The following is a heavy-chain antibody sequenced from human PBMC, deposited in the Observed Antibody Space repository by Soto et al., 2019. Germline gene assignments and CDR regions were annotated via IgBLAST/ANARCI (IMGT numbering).Heavy chain of an antibody. CDR2: INPNSGGT. CDR1: GYTFTGYY. D-gene: IGHD3-3*01. J-gene: IGHJ6*02. CDR3: ARLSFYDFWSDPYGMDV. Sequence: ASVKVSFKASGYTFTGYYMHWVRQAPGQGLEWMGWINPNSGGTNYAQKFQGRVTMTRDTSISTAYMELSRLRSDDTAVYYCARLSFYDFWSDPYGMDVWGQGTTVTGLL. V-gene: IGHV1-2*02.